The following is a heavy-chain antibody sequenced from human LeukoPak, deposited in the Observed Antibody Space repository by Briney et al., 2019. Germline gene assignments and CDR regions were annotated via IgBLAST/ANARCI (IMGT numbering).Heavy chain of an antibody. CDR3: ARSNCSSTSCYNWFDP. J-gene: IGHJ5*02. CDR1: GGTFSSYA. V-gene: IGHV1-69*13. CDR2: IIPIFGTA. D-gene: IGHD2-2*01. Sequence: SVKVSCKASGGTFSSYAISWVRQAPGQGLEWMGGIIPIFGTANYAQKFQGRVTITADESTSTAYMELSSLRSEDTAVYYCARSNCSSTSCYNWFDPWGQGTLVTVFS.